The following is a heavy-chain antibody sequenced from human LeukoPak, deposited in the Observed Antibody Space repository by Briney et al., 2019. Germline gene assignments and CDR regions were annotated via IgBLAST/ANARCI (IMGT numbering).Heavy chain of an antibody. Sequence: SETLSLTCTVSGGSISNYYWSWIRQPPGKGLEWIGYIYSGGSTIYNPSLKSRVTMSVDTSKNQFSLELSSVTAEDTAVFYCARKVSPADGYQGNFFDYWGQGALVTVSS. CDR3: ARKVSPADGYQGNFFDY. CDR2: IYSGGST. V-gene: IGHV4-4*09. J-gene: IGHJ4*02. D-gene: IGHD5-24*01. CDR1: GGSISNYY.